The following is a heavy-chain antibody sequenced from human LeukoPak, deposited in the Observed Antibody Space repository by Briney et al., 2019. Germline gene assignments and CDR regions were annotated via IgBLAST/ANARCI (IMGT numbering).Heavy chain of an antibody. Sequence: ASVKASCKASGYTFTSYGISWVRQAPGQGLEWMGWISAYNGNTNYAQKLQGRVTMTTDTSTSTAYMELRSLRSDDTAVYYCARDGPRITMVRGEAPDYWGQGTLVTVSS. CDR2: ISAYNGNT. CDR3: ARDGPRITMVRGEAPDY. D-gene: IGHD3-10*01. J-gene: IGHJ4*02. V-gene: IGHV1-18*04. CDR1: GYTFTSYG.